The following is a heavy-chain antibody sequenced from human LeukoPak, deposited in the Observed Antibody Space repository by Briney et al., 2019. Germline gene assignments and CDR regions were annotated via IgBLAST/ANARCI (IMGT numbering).Heavy chain of an antibody. J-gene: IGHJ3*02. V-gene: IGHV3-74*01. CDR2: INSGGTVT. D-gene: IGHD2-2*02. CDR3: AKQYCSSTSCYTNGAFDI. CDR1: GFTFSDFW. Sequence: GGSLRLSCAASGFTFSDFWMHWVRQAPGKGLVWVSRINSGGTVTNYADSVKGRLTISRDNAKNTLYLQMNSLRAEDTAVYYCAKQYCSSTSCYTNGAFDIWGQGTMVTVSS.